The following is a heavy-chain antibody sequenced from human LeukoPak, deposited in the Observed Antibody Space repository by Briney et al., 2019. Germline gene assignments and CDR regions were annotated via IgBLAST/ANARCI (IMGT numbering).Heavy chain of an antibody. D-gene: IGHD2-15*01. CDR2: ISSSSNYI. V-gene: IGHV3-21*01. CDR1: GFTFRCYS. CDR3: ARDPPYCSGTNCYFDS. J-gene: IGHJ4*02. Sequence: GGSLRLSCAASGFTFRCYSMNWVRQAPGKGLEWVSSISSSSNYIHYAESVKGRFTISRDNAKNSLDLQMNSLRAEDTAVYYCARDPPYCSGTNCYFDSWGQGTLVTVSS.